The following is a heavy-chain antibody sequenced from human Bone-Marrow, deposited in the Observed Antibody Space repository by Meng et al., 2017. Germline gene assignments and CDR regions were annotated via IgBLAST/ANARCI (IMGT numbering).Heavy chain of an antibody. V-gene: IGHV3-48*03. Sequence: GESLKISCAASGFTFRSYEMNWVRQAPGKGLEWVSNITTSGSTIYYADYVKGRVTISRDNAKNSLYLQMNSLRAEDTAVYYCVRGGRDGYNYFSYWGQGTRVTVYS. J-gene: IGHJ4*02. CDR1: GFTFRSYE. CDR3: VRGGRDGYNYFSY. CDR2: ITTSGSTI. D-gene: IGHD5-24*01.